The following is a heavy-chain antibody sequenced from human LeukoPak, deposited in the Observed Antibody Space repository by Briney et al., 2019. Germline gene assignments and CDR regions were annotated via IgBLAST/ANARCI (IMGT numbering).Heavy chain of an antibody. V-gene: IGHV4-59*01. J-gene: IGHJ3*02. CDR2: IYYSGST. CDR3: ARVESSANYDILTGSDAFDI. CDR1: GGSISSYY. D-gene: IGHD3-9*01. Sequence: SETLSLTCTVSGGSISSYYWSWIRQPPGKGLEWIGYIYYSGSTNYNPSLKSRVTISVDTSKNQFSLKLSSVTAADTVVYYCARVESSANYDILTGSDAFDIWGQGTMVTVSS.